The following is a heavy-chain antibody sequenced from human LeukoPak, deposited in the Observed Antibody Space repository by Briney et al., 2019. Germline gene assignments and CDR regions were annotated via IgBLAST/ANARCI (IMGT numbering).Heavy chain of an antibody. J-gene: IGHJ3*02. CDR3: ARHAVYFGSGNRAFDI. CDR2: IYPGGSDT. Sequence: GESLKISCKASGYSFISYWIGWVRQMPGKGLEWMGIIYPGGSDTRYSPSFQGQVTITADKSITTAYLQWSSLKASDTAMYYCARHAVYFGSGNRAFDIWGQGTMVTVSS. CDR1: GYSFISYW. V-gene: IGHV5-51*01. D-gene: IGHD3-10*01.